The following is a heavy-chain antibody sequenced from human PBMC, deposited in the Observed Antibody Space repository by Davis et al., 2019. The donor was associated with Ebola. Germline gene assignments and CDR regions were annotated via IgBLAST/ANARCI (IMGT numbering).Heavy chain of an antibody. V-gene: IGHV4-59*01. Sequence: SETLSLTCSVSGGSIGNYYWSWIRQAPGKGLEWIGYVHYSGSTHYSPSLKSRAIISVDTSKNHFSLNLSSVTAADTAIYYCARSVFYDSTGYYVHWYYDLWGRGTLVTVSS. CDR1: GGSIGNYY. D-gene: IGHD3-22*01. J-gene: IGHJ2*01. CDR2: VHYSGST. CDR3: ARSVFYDSTGYYVHWYYDL.